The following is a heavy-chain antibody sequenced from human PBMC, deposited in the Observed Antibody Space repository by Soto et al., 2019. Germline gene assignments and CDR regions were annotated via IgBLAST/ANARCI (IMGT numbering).Heavy chain of an antibody. CDR3: AKYYYGSGSYSGFDY. Sequence: GASVKVSCKASGYTFTSYGISWVRQAPGQGLEWMGWISAYNGNTNYAQKLQGRVTMTTDTSTSTAYTELRSLRSDDTAVYYCAKYYYGSGSYSGFDYWGQGTLVTVSS. D-gene: IGHD3-10*01. CDR1: GYTFTSYG. J-gene: IGHJ4*02. V-gene: IGHV1-18*01. CDR2: ISAYNGNT.